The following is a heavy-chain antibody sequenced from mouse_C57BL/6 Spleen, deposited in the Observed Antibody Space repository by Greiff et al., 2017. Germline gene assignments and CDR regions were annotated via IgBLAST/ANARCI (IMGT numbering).Heavy chain of an antibody. D-gene: IGHD2-10*02. Sequence: QVQLQQSGAELARPGASVKMSCKASGYTFTSYTMHWVKQRPGQGLEWIGYINPSSGYTKYNQKFKDKATLTADKSSSTAYMQLSSLTSEDCAVYYCAREGYGNYYFDDWGKAPTLTVSS. CDR3: AREGYGNYYFDD. V-gene: IGHV1-4*01. J-gene: IGHJ2*01. CDR1: GYTFTSYT. CDR2: INPSSGYT.